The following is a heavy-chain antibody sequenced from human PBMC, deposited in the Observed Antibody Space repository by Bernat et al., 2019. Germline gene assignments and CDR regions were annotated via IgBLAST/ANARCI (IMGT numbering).Heavy chain of an antibody. V-gene: IGHV1-69*01. CDR2: IIPIFGTA. Sequence: QVQLVQSGAEVKKPGSSVKVSCKASGGTFSSYAISWVRQAPGQGLEWMGGIIPIFGTANYAQKFQGRVTITADEATSTAYMELSSLRSEDTAVYYCARGAFDFWSGYYLPRFDYWGQGTLVTVSS. CDR1: GGTFSSYA. CDR3: ARGAFDFWSGYYLPRFDY. D-gene: IGHD3-3*01. J-gene: IGHJ4*02.